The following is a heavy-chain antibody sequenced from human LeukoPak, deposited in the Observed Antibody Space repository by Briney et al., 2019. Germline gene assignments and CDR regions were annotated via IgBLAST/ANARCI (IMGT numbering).Heavy chain of an antibody. D-gene: IGHD6-19*01. Sequence: GGSLRLSCAASGFTFSSYWMSWVRQAPGKGLEWVANIKQDGSEKYYVDSVKGRFTISRDNAKNSLYLQMNSLRAEDTAVYYCARGPAAGYYYYYYMDVWGKGTTVTVSS. V-gene: IGHV3-7*01. CDR2: IKQDGSEK. J-gene: IGHJ6*03. CDR1: GFTFSSYW. CDR3: ARGPAAGYYYYYYMDV.